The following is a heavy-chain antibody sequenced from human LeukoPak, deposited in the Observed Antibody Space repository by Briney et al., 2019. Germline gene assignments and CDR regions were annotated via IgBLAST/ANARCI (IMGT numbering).Heavy chain of an antibody. CDR3: AGAGDY. CDR1: GFSFSTYS. V-gene: IGHV3-48*04. J-gene: IGHJ4*02. CDR2: ISSSSSTI. Sequence: GESLRLSCVASGFSFSTYSMNWVRQAPGKGLEWVSYISSSSSTIYYADSVKGRFTISRDNAKNSLHLQMNSLRVEDTALYYCAGAGDYWGQGTLVTVSS.